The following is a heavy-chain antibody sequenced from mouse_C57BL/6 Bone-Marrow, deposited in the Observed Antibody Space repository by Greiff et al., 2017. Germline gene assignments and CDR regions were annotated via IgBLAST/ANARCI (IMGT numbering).Heavy chain of an antibody. CDR2: ISSGSSTI. V-gene: IGHV5-17*01. CDR1: GFTFCAYG. D-gene: IGHD4-1*01. CDR3: ARTGSFDY. J-gene: IGHJ2*01. Sequence: QVESGGGLVKPGGSLKLSCSASGFTFCAYGMHWVRQAPAKGLVGVAYISSGSSTIYYADTVKGRFTISRDNAKNTLFLQMTSLRSEETAMYYCARTGSFDYWGQGTTLTVSS.